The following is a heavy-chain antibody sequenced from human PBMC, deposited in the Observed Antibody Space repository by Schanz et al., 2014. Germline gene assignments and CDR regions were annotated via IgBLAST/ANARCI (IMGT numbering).Heavy chain of an antibody. V-gene: IGHV3-48*01. CDR2: ISRDGTTS. Sequence: VQLVESGGGLVQPGGSLRLSCAASGFTFSSYSMNWVRQAPGKGLEWLSYISRDGTTSYYADSVKGRFTISRDNSKNTLYLQMNSLRAEDTAVYYCARGGGAAASTWGQGTLVTVSS. J-gene: IGHJ5*02. CDR3: ARGGGAAAST. CDR1: GFTFSSYS. D-gene: IGHD6-13*01.